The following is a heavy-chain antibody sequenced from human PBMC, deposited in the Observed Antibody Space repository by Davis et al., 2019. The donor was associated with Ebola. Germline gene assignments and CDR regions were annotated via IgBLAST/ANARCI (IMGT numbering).Heavy chain of an antibody. V-gene: IGHV4-4*02. J-gene: IGHJ4*02. Sequence: MPSETLSLTCAVSGDSISSRNWWSWVRQSPGKGLEWIGEIYHSGSTNYNPSLKSRVTISVDKSKNQFSLKLSSVTAADTAVYYCAGRGIAAAGYDYWGQGTLVTVSS. CDR3: AGRGIAAAGYDY. CDR1: GDSISSRNW. D-gene: IGHD6-13*01. CDR2: IYHSGST.